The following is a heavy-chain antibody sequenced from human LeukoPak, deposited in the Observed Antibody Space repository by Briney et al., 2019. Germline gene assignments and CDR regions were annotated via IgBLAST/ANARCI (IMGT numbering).Heavy chain of an antibody. CDR2: ISYDGSNK. CDR1: GFTFSSYA. CDR3: ATGDLDF. J-gene: IGHJ4*02. V-gene: IGHV3-30-3*01. Sequence: PGGSLRLSCAASGFTFSSYAMHWVRQAPGKGLEWVAVISYDGSNKYYADSVKGRFTISRDNSKNTLYLQMNSLRAEDTAVYYCATGDLDFGGQGTLVTVSA.